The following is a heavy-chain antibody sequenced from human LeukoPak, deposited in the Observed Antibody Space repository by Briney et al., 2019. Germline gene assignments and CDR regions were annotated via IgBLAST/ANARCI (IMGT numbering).Heavy chain of an antibody. CDR3: ARRIFQGSSGWYLFDY. Sequence: PGGSLRLSCAASGFTFSGHAMHWVRQAAGMGLEWVAVISSAGSNKYYADSVKGRFTISRDNSENTLYLQMNSLRAEDTAVYYCARRIFQGSSGWYLFDYWGQGTLVTVSS. V-gene: IGHV3-30-3*01. CDR1: GFTFSGHA. CDR2: ISSAGSNK. D-gene: IGHD6-19*01. J-gene: IGHJ4*02.